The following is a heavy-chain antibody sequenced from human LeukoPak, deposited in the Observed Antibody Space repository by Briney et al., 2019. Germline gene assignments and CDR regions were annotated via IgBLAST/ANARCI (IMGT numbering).Heavy chain of an antibody. CDR2: IRSKANSYTT. V-gene: IGHV3-73*01. D-gene: IGHD3-22*01. CDR3: TRRDYYDSSGYMHY. CDR1: GFTFSGSA. Sequence: GGSLRLSCAASGFTFSGSAMHWVRQASGKGLEWVGRIRSKANSYTTAYAASVKGRFTISRDDSKNTAYLQMNSLKTEDTAVYYCTRRDYYDSSGYMHYWGQGTLVTVSS. J-gene: IGHJ4*02.